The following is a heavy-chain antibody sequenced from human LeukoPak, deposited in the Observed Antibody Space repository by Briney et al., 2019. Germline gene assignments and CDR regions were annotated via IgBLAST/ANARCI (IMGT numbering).Heavy chain of an antibody. CDR1: GFTFSSYA. Sequence: GASLRLSCAASGFTFSSYAMSWVRQAPGKGLEWVSAISGSGGSTYYADSVKGRFTISRDNSKNTLYLQMNSLRAEDTAVYYCATQDHYDFWSGYWPLDYWGQGTLVTVSS. J-gene: IGHJ4*02. V-gene: IGHV3-23*01. CDR3: ATQDHYDFWSGYWPLDY. D-gene: IGHD3-3*01. CDR2: ISGSGGST.